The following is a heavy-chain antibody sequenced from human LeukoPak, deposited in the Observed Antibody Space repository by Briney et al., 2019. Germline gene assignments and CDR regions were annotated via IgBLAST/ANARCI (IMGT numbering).Heavy chain of an antibody. V-gene: IGHV4-38-2*01. D-gene: IGHD3-22*01. CDR2: IYHNGSS. CDR1: GYSISNDYY. J-gene: IGHJ4*01. Sequence: SETLSDTCDVSGYSISNDYYWGWIRQPPGKGLEWIGSIYHNGSSYYNPSLKSRVAISVDTSKNELFLKMRSVTAADTAVYYCARGGIVVVIYFDIWG. CDR3: ARGGIVVVIYFDI.